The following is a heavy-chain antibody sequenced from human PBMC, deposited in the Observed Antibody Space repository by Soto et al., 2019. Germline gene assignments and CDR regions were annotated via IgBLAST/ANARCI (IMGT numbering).Heavy chain of an antibody. V-gene: IGHV3-7*01. CDR2: IKQDGSEK. CDR1: GFTFSSYW. Sequence: GGSLRLSCAASGFTFSSYWMSWVRQAPGKGLEWVANIKQDGSEKYYVDSVKGRFTISRDNAKNSLYLQMNSLRAEDTAVYYCAREVLWFGELSLGYFDYWGQGTLVTVSS. CDR3: AREVLWFGELSLGYFDY. D-gene: IGHD3-10*01. J-gene: IGHJ4*02.